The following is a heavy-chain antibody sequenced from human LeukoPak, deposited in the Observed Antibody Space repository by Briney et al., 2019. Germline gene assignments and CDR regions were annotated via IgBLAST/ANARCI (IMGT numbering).Heavy chain of an antibody. CDR3: TTVLGGNSVSGLDFDY. V-gene: IGHV3-15*01. D-gene: IGHD4-23*01. Sequence: GGSLRLTCAASGFTVSTNYMTWVRQAPGKGLEWVGRIKSKTNGGTTDYAAPVKGRFTISRDDSKNTLYLQMNSLKTEDTAVYYCTTVLGGNSVSGLDFDYWGQGTLVIVSS. J-gene: IGHJ4*02. CDR1: GFTVSTNY. CDR2: IKSKTNGGTT.